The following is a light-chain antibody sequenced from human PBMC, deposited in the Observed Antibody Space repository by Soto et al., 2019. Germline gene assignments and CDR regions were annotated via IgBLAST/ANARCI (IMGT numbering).Light chain of an antibody. J-gene: IGKJ1*01. CDR3: QQCNQWPRT. Sequence: EIEMTQYPATLSVSPGERATLSCRASQSLGTNLAWFQQKPGQVPRLLIHGASTRATGIPARFSGSGSGTDFTLTISSLQSEDFAVYYCQQCNQWPRTFGQGTKV. CDR1: QSLGTN. CDR2: GAS. V-gene: IGKV3-15*01.